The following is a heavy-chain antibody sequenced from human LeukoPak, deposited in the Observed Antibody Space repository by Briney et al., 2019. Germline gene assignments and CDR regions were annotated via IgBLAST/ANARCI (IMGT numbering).Heavy chain of an antibody. CDR3: ARGPRIQLWLPPIDY. CDR2: YNHSGST. D-gene: IGHD5-18*01. J-gene: IGHJ4*02. Sequence: SETLSLTCAVYGGSFSGYYWSWIRQPPGKGLEWIGEYNHSGSTNYNPSLKSRVTISVDTSKNQFSLKLSSVTAADTAVYYCARGPRIQLWLPPIDYWGQGTLITVSS. CDR1: GGSFSGYY. V-gene: IGHV4-34*01.